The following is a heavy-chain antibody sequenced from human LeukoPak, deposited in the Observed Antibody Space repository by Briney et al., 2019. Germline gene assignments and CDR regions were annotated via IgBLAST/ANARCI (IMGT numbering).Heavy chain of an antibody. Sequence: SETLSLTCTVSGGSISSSSYYWGWIRQPPGKGLEWIGSIYYSGSTYYNPSLKSRVTISVDTSKNQFSLKPSSVTAADTAVYYCARLRAAALDYWGQGTLVTVSS. J-gene: IGHJ4*02. CDR1: GGSISSSSYY. CDR3: ARLRAAALDY. D-gene: IGHD6-13*01. CDR2: IYYSGST. V-gene: IGHV4-39*01.